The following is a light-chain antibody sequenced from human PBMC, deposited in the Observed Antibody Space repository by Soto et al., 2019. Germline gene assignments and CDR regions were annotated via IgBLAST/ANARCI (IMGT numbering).Light chain of an antibody. CDR3: QQYRSSPPTFT. CDR2: GAS. Sequence: EIVLTQSPGTLSLSPGERASLSCRASQSVISSYLAWYQQKPGQAPRLLIYGASNRATGIPDRFSGSGSGTDFTLTISRLEPEDFAMYFCQQYRSSPPTFTFGQGTKLEI. J-gene: IGKJ2*01. CDR1: QSVISSY. V-gene: IGKV3-20*01.